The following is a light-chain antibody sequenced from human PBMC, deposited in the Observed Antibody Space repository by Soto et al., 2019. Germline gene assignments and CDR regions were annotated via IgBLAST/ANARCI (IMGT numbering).Light chain of an antibody. J-gene: IGLJ1*01. V-gene: IGLV2-14*01. CDR2: VGT. CDR3: FSHRSGDSHV. CDR1: NSDIGAYNY. Sequence: QSVLTQPASVSGPPGQSITISWTGTNSDIGAYNYVSWYQQYPGKAPKLMIYVGTNRPSGVSNRFSGSKTGNTASLTISGLQAEDEADYYCFSHRSGDSHVFGTGTKSPS.